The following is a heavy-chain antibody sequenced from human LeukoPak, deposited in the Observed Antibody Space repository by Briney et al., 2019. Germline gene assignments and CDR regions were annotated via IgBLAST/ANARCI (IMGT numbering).Heavy chain of an antibody. Sequence: GGSLRLSCATSGLSFSNYAFHWVRQAPGKGLEWVAFIRYGGNIRYYADSVRGRFTISRDNAKNSLYLQMNSLRAEDTAVYYCAREPPDTYYYDSSGYFVFDYWGQGTLVTVSS. CDR1: GLSFSNYA. CDR2: IRYGGNIR. V-gene: IGHV3-30*02. D-gene: IGHD3-22*01. CDR3: AREPPDTYYYDSSGYFVFDY. J-gene: IGHJ4*02.